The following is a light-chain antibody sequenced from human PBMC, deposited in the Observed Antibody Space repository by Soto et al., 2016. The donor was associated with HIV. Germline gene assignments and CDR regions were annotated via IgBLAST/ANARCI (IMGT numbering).Light chain of an antibody. CDR1: ALPKQY. Sequence: YELTQPPSVSVSPGQTARITCSGDALPKQYAFWYQQKPGQAPVLVIYKDSERPSGIPERFSGSSSGTTVTLTISGVQAEDEADYYCQSVDSSGTYRVFGGGTKLTVL. V-gene: IGLV3-25*03. J-gene: IGLJ2*01. CDR2: KDS. CDR3: QSVDSSGTYRV.